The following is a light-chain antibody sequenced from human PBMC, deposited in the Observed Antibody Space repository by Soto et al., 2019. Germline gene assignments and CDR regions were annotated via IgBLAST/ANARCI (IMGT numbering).Light chain of an antibody. CDR2: END. CDR1: TSNIGNNY. J-gene: IGLJ1*01. V-gene: IGLV1-51*02. Sequence: QSVLTQPPSVSAAPGQRVTTSCSGSTSNIGNNYVSWFQQLPGTAPKLLIYENDKRPSGIPDRFSGSTSGTSATLGITGLQTGDEADYYCGTWDSSLSGYGFATGTKVTVL. CDR3: GTWDSSLSGYG.